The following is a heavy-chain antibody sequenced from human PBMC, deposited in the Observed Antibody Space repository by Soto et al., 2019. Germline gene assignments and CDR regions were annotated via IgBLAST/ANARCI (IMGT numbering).Heavy chain of an antibody. V-gene: IGHV1-69*06. CDR3: ARKDIVVVPAAIHYGMDV. D-gene: IGHD2-2*02. CDR1: GGTFSSYA. Sequence: QVQLVQSGAEVKKPGSSVKVSCKASGGTFSSYAISWVRQAPGQGLEWMGGIIPIFGTANYAQKFRGRVTITADKSTSTAYMELSSLRSEDTAVYYCARKDIVVVPAAIHYGMDVWGQGTTVTVSS. J-gene: IGHJ6*02. CDR2: IIPIFGTA.